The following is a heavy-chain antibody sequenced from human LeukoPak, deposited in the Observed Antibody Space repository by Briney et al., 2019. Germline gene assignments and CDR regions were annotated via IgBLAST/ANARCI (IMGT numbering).Heavy chain of an antibody. J-gene: IGHJ6*02. D-gene: IGHD2-21*01. CDR1: GASLSSYY. CDR3: ARREGSHYSVDI. CDR2: IYYSGVT. Sequence: SETLSLNCTVSGASLSSYYWSWIRLPRGKGLEWIGSIYYSGVTNFNPSLKRRLAMSVDTSRNLFSLKLSSVTAADTAVYYCARREGSHYSVDIWGQGTTVTVSS. V-gene: IGHV4-59*08.